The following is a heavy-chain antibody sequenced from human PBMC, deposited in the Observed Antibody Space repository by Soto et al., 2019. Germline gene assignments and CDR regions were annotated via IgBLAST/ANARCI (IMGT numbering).Heavy chain of an antibody. J-gene: IGHJ4*02. CDR1: GYTYTEYP. Sequence: QVQLVQSGAEVKKPGASVKVSCKTSGYTYTEYPIHWVRQAPGQGLEWMGWINVGNGNAKYSQKFQGRVTMTRDTSASTVYMELSSLGSEDTAVYSGTSSSERGYWGQGTLVTVSS. CDR3: TSSSERGY. CDR2: INVGNGNA. V-gene: IGHV1-3*01.